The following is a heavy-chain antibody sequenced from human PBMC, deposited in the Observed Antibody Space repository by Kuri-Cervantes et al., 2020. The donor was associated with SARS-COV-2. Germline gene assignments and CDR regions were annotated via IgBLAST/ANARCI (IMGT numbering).Heavy chain of an antibody. Sequence: GGSLRFSCAASGFTFSSYWMHWVRQAPGKGLVWVSRINSDGSTTSYADSVKGRFTISRDNSKNTLYLQMNSLRAEDTAVYYCAKDPYDFWSGYYLYYFDYWGQGTLVTVSS. V-gene: IGHV3-74*01. CDR3: AKDPYDFWSGYYLYYFDY. J-gene: IGHJ4*02. CDR1: GFTFSSYW. CDR2: INSDGSTT. D-gene: IGHD3-3*01.